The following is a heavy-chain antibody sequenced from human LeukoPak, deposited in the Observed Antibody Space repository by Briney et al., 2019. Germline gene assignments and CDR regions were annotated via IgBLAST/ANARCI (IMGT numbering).Heavy chain of an antibody. D-gene: IGHD3-22*01. CDR2: IYHSGST. CDR3: ARDLPDYYDSSGHHGDAFDI. V-gene: IGHV4-4*02. CDR1: GGSISSSNW. Sequence: SETLSLTCAVSGGSISSSNWWSWVRQPPGKGLEWIGEIYHSGSTNYNPSLKSRVTISVDKSKNQFSLKLSSVTAADTAVYYCARDLPDYYDSSGHHGDAFDIWGQGTMVTVSS. J-gene: IGHJ3*02.